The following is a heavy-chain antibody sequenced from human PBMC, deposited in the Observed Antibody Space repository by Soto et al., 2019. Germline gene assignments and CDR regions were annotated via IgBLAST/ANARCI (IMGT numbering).Heavy chain of an antibody. V-gene: IGHV1-18*01. CDR1: GYTFLNYG. CDR3: AKARGYGYRYDH. Sequence: QVQLVQSGPEVKKPGASGKVSCKASGYTFLNYGINWIRQAPGQGLEWMGGIQTDTGHPNVAQKFRDRVTMTTDTSTGTSYMEMRSLRSGDTATYYCAKARGYGYRYDHWGQGTLVTVSS. D-gene: IGHD3-16*02. J-gene: IGHJ4*02. CDR2: IQTDTGHP.